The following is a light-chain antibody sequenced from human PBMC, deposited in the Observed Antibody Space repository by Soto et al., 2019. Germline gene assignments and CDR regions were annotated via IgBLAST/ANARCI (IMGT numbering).Light chain of an antibody. Sequence: EIVLTQSPGTLSLSPGERATLSCRASQSVSSSYLAWYQQKPGQAPRLLIYGASTRATGIPARFSGSGSGTEFTLTISSLQSEDFAVYYCQQYNNWPGTFGQGTKADIK. V-gene: IGKV3-15*01. J-gene: IGKJ1*01. CDR2: GAS. CDR3: QQYNNWPGT. CDR1: QSVSSSY.